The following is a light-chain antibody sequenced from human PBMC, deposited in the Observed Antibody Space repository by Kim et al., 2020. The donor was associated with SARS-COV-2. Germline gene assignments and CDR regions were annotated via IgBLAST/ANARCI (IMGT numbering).Light chain of an antibody. J-gene: IGKJ2*03. CDR2: GAS. V-gene: IGKV3-20*01. CDR1: HTVTSNY. CDR3: QQFGGSPMYS. Sequence: DIVLTQSPGTLSLSPGERATLSCRASHTVTSNYLSWYQQKPGQPPRLLIYGASTRATGTPDRFTGTGSGTDFTLTIRRLEPEDFAVYYWQQFGGSPMYSFGQGTKLEI.